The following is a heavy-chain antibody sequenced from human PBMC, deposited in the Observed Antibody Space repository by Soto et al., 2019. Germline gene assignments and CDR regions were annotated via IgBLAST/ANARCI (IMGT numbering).Heavy chain of an antibody. Sequence: SETLSLTCTVSGGSISSGGYYWSWIRQHPGKGLEWIGYIYYSGSTYYNPSLKSRVTISVDTSKNQFSLKLSSVTAADTAVYYCASGLGYCSGGSCYSGYYYGMDFWGQGTTVTVSS. CDR1: GGSISSGGYY. D-gene: IGHD2-15*01. CDR3: ASGLGYCSGGSCYSGYYYGMDF. J-gene: IGHJ6*02. V-gene: IGHV4-31*03. CDR2: IYYSGST.